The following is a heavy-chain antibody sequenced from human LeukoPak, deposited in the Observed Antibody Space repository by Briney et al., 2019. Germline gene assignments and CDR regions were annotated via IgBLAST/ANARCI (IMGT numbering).Heavy chain of an antibody. CDR2: IDHGGIT. CDR3: AGLQGHSYYYMDV. J-gene: IGHJ6*03. Sequence: SETLSLTCAVYGGSFSSYYWSWIRQPPGRGLEWIGDIDHGGITNCNPSLESRVTMSVDTSKNQFSLTLRSVTAADTAVYYCAGLQGHSYYYMDVWGRGTTVTVSS. V-gene: IGHV4-34*01. CDR1: GGSFSSYY.